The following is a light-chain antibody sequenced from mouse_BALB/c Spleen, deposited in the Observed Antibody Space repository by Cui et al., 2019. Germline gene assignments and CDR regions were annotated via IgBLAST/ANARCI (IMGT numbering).Light chain of an antibody. CDR2: SAS. J-gene: IGKJ4*01. CDR3: QQYNSYPLT. Sequence: IVMTQSQKFMSTSVGDRVSVTCKASQNVGTNVAWYQQKPGQSPKALIYSASYRYSGVPDRFTGSGSGTDFTLTISNVQSEDLAEYFCQQYNSYPLTFGSGTKLEIK. V-gene: IGKV6-15*01. CDR1: QNVGTN.